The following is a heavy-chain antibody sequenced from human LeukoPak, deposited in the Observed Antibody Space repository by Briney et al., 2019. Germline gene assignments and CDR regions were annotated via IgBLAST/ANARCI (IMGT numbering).Heavy chain of an antibody. D-gene: IGHD1-26*01. Sequence: PGGSLRLSCAASGFTFSSYAMHWVRQAPGKGLEYVSAISSNGGSTYYANSVKGRFTISRDNSKNTLYLQMGSLRAEDMAVYCCARYSGSYDYWGQGTLVTVSS. J-gene: IGHJ4*02. CDR3: ARYSGSYDY. V-gene: IGHV3-64*01. CDR2: ISSNGGST. CDR1: GFTFSSYA.